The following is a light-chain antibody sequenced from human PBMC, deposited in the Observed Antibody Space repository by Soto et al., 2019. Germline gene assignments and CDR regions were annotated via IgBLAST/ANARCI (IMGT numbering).Light chain of an antibody. V-gene: IGKV3-20*01. Sequence: ELVLTQSPGTLSLSPGERATLSCRASQSVSSNYLALYQHKPGQAPRLLIYGASSRATDIPDRFSGGGSGTDFTLTLSRLEPEDFAVYYCQQYGSSPRTFGQGTRVEIK. CDR3: QQYGSSPRT. J-gene: IGKJ1*01. CDR1: QSVSSNY. CDR2: GAS.